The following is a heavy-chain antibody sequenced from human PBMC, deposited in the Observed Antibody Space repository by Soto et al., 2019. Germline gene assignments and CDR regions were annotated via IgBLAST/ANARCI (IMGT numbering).Heavy chain of an antibody. D-gene: IGHD2-2*01. CDR3: AKYIVLAIVVVPAAMRVDDFDI. Sequence: SETLSLTCAVYGGSFSGYYWSWIRQPPGKGLEWIGEINHSGSTNYNPSLKSRVTISVDTSKYQFSLKLSSVTAEDTAVYYCAKYIVLAIVVVPAAMRVDDFDIWGQGTMVTVSS. CDR1: GGSFSGYY. CDR2: INHSGST. J-gene: IGHJ3*02. V-gene: IGHV4-34*01.